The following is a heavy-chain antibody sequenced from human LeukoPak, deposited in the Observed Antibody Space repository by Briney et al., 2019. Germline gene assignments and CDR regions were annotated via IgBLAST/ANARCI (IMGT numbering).Heavy chain of an antibody. CDR2: ITTSGGGT. CDR1: GFTFSTYG. J-gene: IGHJ4*02. Sequence: GGSLRLSCAASGFTFSTYGTAWVRQTPGKGLEWVSSITTSGGGTYYADSVKGRFTISRDNSKNTLYLQMNSLRAEDTAVYYCAKEGNVAVTTYDYWGQGTLVTVSS. D-gene: IGHD2-21*02. CDR3: AKEGNVAVTTYDY. V-gene: IGHV3-23*01.